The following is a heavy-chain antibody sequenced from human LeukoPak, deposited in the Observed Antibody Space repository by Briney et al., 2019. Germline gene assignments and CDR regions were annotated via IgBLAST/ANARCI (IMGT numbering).Heavy chain of an antibody. J-gene: IGHJ5*02. CDR1: GFTFSSYA. V-gene: IGHV3-30-3*01. CDR3: ARFTGP. D-gene: IGHD1-14*01. Sequence: GGSLRLSCAAPGFTFSSYAMHWVRQAPGKGLEWVAVISYDGSNKYYADSVKGRFTISRDNSKNTLYLQMNSLRAEDTAVYYCARFTGPWGQGTLVTVSS. CDR2: ISYDGSNK.